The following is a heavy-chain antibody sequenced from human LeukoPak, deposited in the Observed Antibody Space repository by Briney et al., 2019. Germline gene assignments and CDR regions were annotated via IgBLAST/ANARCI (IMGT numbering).Heavy chain of an antibody. Sequence: GGSLRLSCAASGFTVSSTYMSWVRQAPGKGLEWVSIIYSAGSTYYADSVKGRFAISRDNSKNTLYLQMNSLRAEDTAVYYCAKGHCTNGICWLDWGQGTLVTVSS. CDR3: AKGHCTNGICWLD. D-gene: IGHD2-8*01. V-gene: IGHV3-53*01. CDR2: IYSAGST. J-gene: IGHJ4*02. CDR1: GFTVSSTY.